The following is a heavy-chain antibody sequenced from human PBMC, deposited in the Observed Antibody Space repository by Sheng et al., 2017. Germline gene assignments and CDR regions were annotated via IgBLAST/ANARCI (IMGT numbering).Heavy chain of an antibody. V-gene: IGHV3-9*03. Sequence: EVQLVESGGGFVKPGGSLRLSCEGSGFNFDDYAMHWVRQAPGKGLEWVSGISWNSGSINYADPVKGRFTISRDNAKNSLYLQMNSLRAEDMALYYCAKALRPNLYYYGMDVWGQGTTVTVSS. J-gene: IGHJ6*02. CDR3: AKALRPNLYYYGMDV. D-gene: IGHD5-12*01. CDR2: ISWNSGSI. CDR1: GFNFDDYA.